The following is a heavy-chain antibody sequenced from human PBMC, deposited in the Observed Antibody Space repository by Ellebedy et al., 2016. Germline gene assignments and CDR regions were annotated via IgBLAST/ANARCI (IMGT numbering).Heavy chain of an antibody. V-gene: IGHV3-53*01. J-gene: IGHJ4*02. Sequence: GGSLRLSCAASGFTVSSNYMSWVRQAPGKGLEWVSVIYSGGSTYYADSVKGRFTISRDNSKNTLYLQMNSLRAEDTAVYYCARVEMATITADYWGQGTLVTVSS. CDR2: IYSGGST. D-gene: IGHD5-24*01. CDR1: GFTVSSNY. CDR3: ARVEMATITADY.